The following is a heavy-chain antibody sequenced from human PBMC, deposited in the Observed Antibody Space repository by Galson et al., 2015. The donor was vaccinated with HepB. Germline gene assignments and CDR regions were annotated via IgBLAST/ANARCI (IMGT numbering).Heavy chain of an antibody. CDR2: ISYDGSNK. Sequence: SLRLSCAASGFTFSSHAMHWVRQAPGKGLEWVAVISYDGSNKYYADSVKGRFTISRDNSKNTLYLQMNSLRAEDTAVYYCARDLLAATTHGAFDIWGQGTMVTVSS. CDR1: GFTFSSHA. J-gene: IGHJ3*02. V-gene: IGHV3-30*04. CDR3: ARDLLAATTHGAFDI. D-gene: IGHD2-15*01.